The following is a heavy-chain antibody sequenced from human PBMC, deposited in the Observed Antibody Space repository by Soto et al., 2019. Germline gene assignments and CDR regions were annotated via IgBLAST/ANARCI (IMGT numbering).Heavy chain of an antibody. CDR3: ARDSVLVESGYTFYYFDY. D-gene: IGHD3-3*01. Sequence: GGSLRLSCAASGFTFSSYAMSWVRQAPGRGLEWVSAISCSSGSTSYADSVKGRFTISRDNAKNTLYLQMNSLRAEDTAVYYCARDSVLVESGYTFYYFDYWGQGTLVTVSS. V-gene: IGHV3-23*01. CDR2: ISCSSGST. CDR1: GFTFSSYA. J-gene: IGHJ4*02.